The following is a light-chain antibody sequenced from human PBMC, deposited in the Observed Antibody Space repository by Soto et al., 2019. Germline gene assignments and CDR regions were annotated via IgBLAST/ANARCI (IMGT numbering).Light chain of an antibody. CDR3: SSYTSSSTEV. CDR1: SSDVGGYNY. Sequence: QSVLTQPASVSGSPGQSITTSCTGTSSDVGGYNYVSWYQQHPGKAPKLVIYDVNNRPSGVSNRFSGSKSGNTASLTISGLQAEDEADYYCSSYTSSSTEVFGTGTKVTVL. J-gene: IGLJ1*01. CDR2: DVN. V-gene: IGLV2-14*01.